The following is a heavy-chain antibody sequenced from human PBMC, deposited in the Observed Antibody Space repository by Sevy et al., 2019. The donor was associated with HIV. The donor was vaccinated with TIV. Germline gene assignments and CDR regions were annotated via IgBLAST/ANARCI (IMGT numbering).Heavy chain of an antibody. V-gene: IGHV3-23*01. CDR2: ISGSGGST. Sequence: GGSLRLSCAASGFTFSSYAMSWVRQAPGKGLEWVSAISGSGGSTYYADSVKGRFTISRDNSKNTLYLQMNSLRAEDTAVYYCAKEYYYGSSDSVGAFDIWGQGTMVTVSS. J-gene: IGHJ3*02. CDR3: AKEYYYGSSDSVGAFDI. D-gene: IGHD3-22*01. CDR1: GFTFSSYA.